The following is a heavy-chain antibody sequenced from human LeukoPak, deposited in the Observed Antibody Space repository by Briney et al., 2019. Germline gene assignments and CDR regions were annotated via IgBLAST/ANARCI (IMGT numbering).Heavy chain of an antibody. Sequence: SETLALTCAVYGGSFSGYYWSWIRQPPGKGLEWIVEINHSGSTNYNPSLKSRVTTSVDRSKNQFSLKLSSVTAADTAVYYCARGRSYGSGRYWFAPWSQGTLVTASS. D-gene: IGHD3-10*01. CDR2: INHSGST. J-gene: IGHJ5*02. CDR3: ARGRSYGSGRYWFAP. V-gene: IGHV4-34*01. CDR1: GGSFSGYY.